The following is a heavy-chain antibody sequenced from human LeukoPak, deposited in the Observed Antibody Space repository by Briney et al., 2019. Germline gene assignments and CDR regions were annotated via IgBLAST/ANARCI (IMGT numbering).Heavy chain of an antibody. V-gene: IGHV4-39*01. CDR3: ARHVFKEYCSSTSCSLFDY. J-gene: IGHJ4*02. CDR1: GGSISSSSYY. D-gene: IGHD2-2*01. CDR2: IYYSGST. Sequence: SETLSLTCTVSGGSISSSSYYWGWIRQPPGKGLEWIGSIYYSGSTYYNPSLKSRVTISVDTSKNQFSLKLSSVTAADTAVYYCARHVFKEYCSSTSCSLFDYWGQGTLVTVSS.